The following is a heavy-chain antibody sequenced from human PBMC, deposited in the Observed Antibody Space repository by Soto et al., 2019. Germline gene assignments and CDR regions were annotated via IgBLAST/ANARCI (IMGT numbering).Heavy chain of an antibody. V-gene: IGHV4-39*01. CDR1: GGSISSSSYY. Sequence: PSETLSLTCTVSGGSISSSSYYCGWIRQPPGKGLEWIGSIYYSGSTYYNPSLKSRVTISVDTSKNQFSLKLSSVTAADTAVYYCARYYYDSSGPFDYWGQGTLVTVSS. CDR3: ARYYYDSSGPFDY. D-gene: IGHD3-22*01. CDR2: IYYSGST. J-gene: IGHJ4*02.